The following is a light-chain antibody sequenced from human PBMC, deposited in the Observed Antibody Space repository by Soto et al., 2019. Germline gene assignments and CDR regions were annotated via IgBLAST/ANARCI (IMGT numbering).Light chain of an antibody. J-gene: IGLJ1*01. Sequence: QSVLTQPASVSGSPGQSITISCTGTSSDVGSYNLVSWYQQHPGKAPKLMIYEVSKRPSGVSNRFSGSKSGNTASLTISGLQAGDGGGYYCCSYAGSSTPLIFGTGTKVTVL. CDR2: EVS. CDR3: CSYAGSSTPLI. V-gene: IGLV2-23*02. CDR1: SSDVGSYNL.